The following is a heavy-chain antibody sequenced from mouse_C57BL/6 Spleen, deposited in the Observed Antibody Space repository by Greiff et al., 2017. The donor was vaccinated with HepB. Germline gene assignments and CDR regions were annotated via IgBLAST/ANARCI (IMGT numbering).Heavy chain of an antibody. D-gene: IGHD1-1*01. J-gene: IGHJ2*01. CDR2: IYPGDGDT. Sequence: QVQLQQSGAELVKPGASVKISCKASGYAFSSYWMNWVKQRPGKGLEWIGQIYPGDGDTNYNGKFKGKATLTADKSSSTAYMQLSSLTSEDSAVYFCARGEGFITTVWGYWGQGTTLTVSS. CDR3: ARGEGFITTVWGY. V-gene: IGHV1-80*01. CDR1: GYAFSSYW.